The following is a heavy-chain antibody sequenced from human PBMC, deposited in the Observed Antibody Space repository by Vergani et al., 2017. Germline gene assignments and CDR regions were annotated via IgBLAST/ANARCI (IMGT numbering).Heavy chain of an antibody. CDR3: ARDYIAVAGPSFYYYYYGMDV. CDR1: GDSVSSNSAA. V-gene: IGHV6-1*01. D-gene: IGHD6-19*01. Sequence: QVQLQQSGPGLAKPSQPLSLTCAISGDSVSSNSAAWNWIRQSPSRGLEWLGRTYYRSKWYNDYAVSVKSRITINPDTSKHQFSLQLNSVTPEDTAVYYCARDYIAVAGPSFYYYYYGMDVWGQGTTVTVSS. CDR2: TYYRSKWYN. J-gene: IGHJ6*02.